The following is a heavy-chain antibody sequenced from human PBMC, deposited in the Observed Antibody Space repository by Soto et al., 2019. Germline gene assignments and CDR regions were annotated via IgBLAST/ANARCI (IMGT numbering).Heavy chain of an antibody. CDR1: GGTLSTFG. Sequence: SVKVSCKASGGTLSTFGISWVRQAPGQGLEWMGGIIPFFGTARYSQKFEDRITITADESTNTVYMDLRSLTSEDTAIYYCAESAPMDAGDKYYYDFWGQGAMVTVYS. D-gene: IGHD4-17*01. J-gene: IGHJ4*02. CDR2: IIPFFGTA. V-gene: IGHV1-69*13. CDR3: AESAPMDAGDKYYYDF.